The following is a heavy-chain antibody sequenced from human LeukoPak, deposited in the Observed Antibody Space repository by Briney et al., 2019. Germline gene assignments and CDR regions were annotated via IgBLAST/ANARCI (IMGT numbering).Heavy chain of an antibody. CDR2: IYTSGST. J-gene: IGHJ4*02. V-gene: IGHV4-4*07. CDR3: ARGYCSGGSCWSPFDY. CDR1: GGSISSYY. Sequence: SETLSLTCTVSGGSISSYYWSWIRQPAGKGLEWIGRIYTSGSTNYNPSLKSRVTMSVDTSKNQFSLKLSSMTAADTAVYYCARGYCSGGSCWSPFDYWGQGTLVTVSS. D-gene: IGHD2-15*01.